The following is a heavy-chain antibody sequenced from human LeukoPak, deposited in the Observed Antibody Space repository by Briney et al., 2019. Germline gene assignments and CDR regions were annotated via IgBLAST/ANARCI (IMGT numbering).Heavy chain of an antibody. Sequence: GGSLRLSCAASGFTFDDYAMHWVRQAPGKGLEWVSGISWNSGSIGYADSVKGRFTISRDNAKNTVYLQMNSLRAEDTAVYYCARGKEEQPGGAMDVWGKGTTVTVSS. J-gene: IGHJ6*03. V-gene: IGHV3-9*01. D-gene: IGHD6-13*01. CDR2: ISWNSGSI. CDR1: GFTFDDYA. CDR3: ARGKEEQPGGAMDV.